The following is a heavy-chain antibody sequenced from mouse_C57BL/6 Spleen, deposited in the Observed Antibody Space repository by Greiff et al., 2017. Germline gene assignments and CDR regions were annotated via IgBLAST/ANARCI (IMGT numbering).Heavy chain of an antibody. CDR3: ARWYYAMYY. Sequence: ESGPGLVKPSQSLSLTCSVTGYSITSGYYWNWIRQFPGNKLEWMGYISYDGSNNYNPSLKNRISITRDTSKNQFFLKLNSVTTEDTATYYCARWYYAMYYWGQGTSVTVSS. CDR2: ISYDGSN. J-gene: IGHJ4*01. V-gene: IGHV3-6*01. CDR1: GYSITSGYY.